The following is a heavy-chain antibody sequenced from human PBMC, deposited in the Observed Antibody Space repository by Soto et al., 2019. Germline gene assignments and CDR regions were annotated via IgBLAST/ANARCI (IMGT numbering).Heavy chain of an antibody. V-gene: IGHV3-30-3*01. Sequence: QVQLVESGGGVVQPGRSLRLSCAASGFTFSSYAMHWVRQAPGKGLEWVAVISYDGSNKYYADSVKGRFTISRDNSKNTLYLQMNSLRAEDTAVYYCARDRARSIWYVYYYYYGMDFWGQGTTVTVSS. D-gene: IGHD6-13*01. J-gene: IGHJ6*02. CDR2: ISYDGSNK. CDR3: ARDRARSIWYVYYYYYGMDF. CDR1: GFTFSSYA.